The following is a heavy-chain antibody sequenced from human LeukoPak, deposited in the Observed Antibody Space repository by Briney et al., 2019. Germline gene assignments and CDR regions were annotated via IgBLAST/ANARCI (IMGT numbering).Heavy chain of an antibody. CDR2: IRHDGSNK. CDR1: GFTFSIYG. Sequence: GGSLRLSCAASGFTFSIYGMHWVRQAPGKGLEWVAFIRHDGSNKYYADSVKGRFTISRDNSKNTLYLQMNSLRAEDTAVYYCAKVYSRPFDYWGQGTLVTVSS. CDR3: AKVYSRPFDY. D-gene: IGHD2-15*01. V-gene: IGHV3-30*02. J-gene: IGHJ4*02.